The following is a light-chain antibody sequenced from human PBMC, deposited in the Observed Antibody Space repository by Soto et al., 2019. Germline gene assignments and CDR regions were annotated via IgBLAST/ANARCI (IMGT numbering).Light chain of an antibody. CDR3: HQYNNSPLT. V-gene: IGKV3-15*01. J-gene: IGKJ4*01. CDR2: GAS. Sequence: EIVMTQSPATLSVSPGERPTLSCRASQSVSSNLAWYQQKPGQPPRLLIYGASTRATGIPARFSGSGSGTEFTLTISSLQSEDFAVYYCHQYNNSPLTFGGGTNVEIK. CDR1: QSVSSN.